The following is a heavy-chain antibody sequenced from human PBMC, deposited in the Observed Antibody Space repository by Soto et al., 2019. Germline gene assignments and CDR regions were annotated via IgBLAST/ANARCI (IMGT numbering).Heavy chain of an antibody. CDR1: GGSFSGYY. CDR3: ARGRRADYVWGSYYNYYYYGMDV. CDR2: INHSGST. Sequence: QVQLQQWGAGLLKPSETLSLTCAVYGGSFSGYYWSWIRQPPGKGLEWIGEINHSGSTNYNPSLKSRVHKSGDTSKNPFCLKLSSVTAADTAVYYCARGRRADYVWGSYYNYYYYGMDVWGQGTTVTVSS. D-gene: IGHD3-16*01. J-gene: IGHJ6*02. V-gene: IGHV4-34*01.